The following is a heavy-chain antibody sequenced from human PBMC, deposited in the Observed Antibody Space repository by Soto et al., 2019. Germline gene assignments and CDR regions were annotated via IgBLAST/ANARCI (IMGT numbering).Heavy chain of an antibody. CDR1: GFTFSNYW. J-gene: IGHJ6*03. CDR2: INSDGTRT. Sequence: VQLVESGGGLVQPGGSLRLSCAASGFTFSNYWMHWVRQAPGKGLVWVSRINSDGTRTNYADSVKARFTISRDNAENTLYLQMNSLTAEDTAVYYCARVAVGYYYMDVWGKGTTVTVSS. V-gene: IGHV3-74*01. CDR3: ARVAVGYYYMDV.